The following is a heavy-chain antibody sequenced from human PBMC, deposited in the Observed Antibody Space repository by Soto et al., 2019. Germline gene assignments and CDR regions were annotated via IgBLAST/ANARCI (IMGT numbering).Heavy chain of an antibody. CDR3: ARLGLEYSSSYYFDY. J-gene: IGHJ4*02. V-gene: IGHV1-69*01. D-gene: IGHD6-6*01. CDR1: GGTFSSYA. Sequence: VKVSCKASGGTFSSYAISWVRQAPGQGLEWMGGIIPIFGTANYAQKFQGRVTITADESTSTAYMELSSLRSEDTAVYYCARLGLEYSSSYYFDYWGQGTLVTVSS. CDR2: IIPIFGTA.